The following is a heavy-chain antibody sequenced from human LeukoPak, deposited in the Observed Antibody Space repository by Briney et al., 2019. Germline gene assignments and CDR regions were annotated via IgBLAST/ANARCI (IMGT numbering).Heavy chain of an antibody. V-gene: IGHV3-21*01. CDR2: ISSSSSYI. CDR3: ARRGRGSWRYFDRNDLVGAFDI. J-gene: IGHJ3*02. D-gene: IGHD3-9*01. CDR1: GFTFSSYS. Sequence: GGSLRLSCAASGFTFSSYSMNWVRQAPGKGLEWVSSISSSSSYIYYADSVKGRFTISRDNAKNSLYLQMNSLRAEDTAVYYCARRGRGSWRYFDRNDLVGAFDIWGQGTMVTVSS.